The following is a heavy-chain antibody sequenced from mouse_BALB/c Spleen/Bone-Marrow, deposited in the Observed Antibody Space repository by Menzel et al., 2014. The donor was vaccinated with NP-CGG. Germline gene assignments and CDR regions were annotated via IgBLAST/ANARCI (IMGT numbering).Heavy chain of an antibody. CDR3: TRLPH. V-gene: IGHV1S81*02. J-gene: IGHJ4*01. CDR1: GYTFTSYY. D-gene: IGHD5-1*01. Sequence: LVESGAELVKPGASVKLSCEASGYTFTSYYMYWVKQRPGQGLEWIGEIIPSNGGTNFNEKFKSRATLTVDKSSSTAYMQLSSLTSEDSAVYYCTRLPHWGQGTSVTVSS. CDR2: IIPSNGGT.